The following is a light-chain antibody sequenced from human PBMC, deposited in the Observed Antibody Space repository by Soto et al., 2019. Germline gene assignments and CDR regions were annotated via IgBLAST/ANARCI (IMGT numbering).Light chain of an antibody. J-gene: IGLJ1*01. CDR2: DVT. Sequence: QSVLTQPASVSGSPGQSVTISCTGTSLDVGGFDYVSWYQQHPGKAPTLIIYDVTQRPSGVPDRFSGSKSGNTASLTISGLQAEDEADYYCCSYTTSNTRQIVFVTGTKVTVL. CDR3: CSYTTSNTRQIV. V-gene: IGLV2-11*01. CDR1: SLDVGGFDY.